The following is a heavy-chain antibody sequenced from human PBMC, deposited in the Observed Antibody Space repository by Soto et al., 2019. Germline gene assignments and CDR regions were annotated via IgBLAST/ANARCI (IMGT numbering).Heavy chain of an antibody. J-gene: IGHJ2*01. CDR1: GGSISGGVYY. D-gene: IGHD4-17*01. CDR3: AREIIPLTTDWYFDL. Sequence: QVQLQESGPGLVKPSETLSLTCTVSGGSISGGVYYWSLIRQPPGQGLEWIGYIYDSGSTYYNPSLQSQVNISVDTAKNQFSLRLSSVTAADTVVYYCAREIIPLTTDWYFDLWGRGALVTVSS. CDR2: IYDSGST. V-gene: IGHV4-30-4*01.